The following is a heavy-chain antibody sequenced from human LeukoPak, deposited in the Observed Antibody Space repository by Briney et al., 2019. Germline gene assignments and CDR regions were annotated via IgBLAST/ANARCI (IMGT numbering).Heavy chain of an antibody. J-gene: IGHJ4*02. CDR2: IYYSGST. Sequence: PSETLSLTCTVSGGSISSYYWSWIRQPPGKGLEWIGYIYYSGSTNYNPSLKSRVTISVDTSKNQFSMKLSSVTAADTAVYYCARDHPIAPAVQGHWGQGTLVTVSS. CDR1: GGSISSYY. D-gene: IGHD6-13*01. V-gene: IGHV4-59*12. CDR3: ARDHPIAPAVQGH.